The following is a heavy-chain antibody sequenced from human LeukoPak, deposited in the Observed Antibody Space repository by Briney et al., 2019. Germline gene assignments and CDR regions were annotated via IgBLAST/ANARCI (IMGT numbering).Heavy chain of an antibody. J-gene: IGHJ5*02. CDR1: GGSFSGYY. D-gene: IGHD6-6*01. Sequence: PSETLSLTCAVYGGSFSGYYWSWIRQPPVKGLEWIGEINHSGSTNYNPSLKSRVTISVDTSKHQFSLKLSSVTAADTAVYYCARTRGYSSSSNNWFDPWGQGTLVTVSS. CDR2: INHSGST. CDR3: ARTRGYSSSSNNWFDP. V-gene: IGHV4-34*01.